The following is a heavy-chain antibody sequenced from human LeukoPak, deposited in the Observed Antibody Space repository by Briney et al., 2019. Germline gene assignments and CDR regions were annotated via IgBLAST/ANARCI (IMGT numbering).Heavy chain of an antibody. CDR3: AGLRRAYYYYMAV. J-gene: IGHJ6*03. CDR2: ISYHGRDT. Sequence: PGRSLRLACVASGFTFSNYAMHWVRQAPGEGLEWIAVISYHGRDTYYADSLKGRLTISRDNPKNTLYLQMSSLRAEDTAVYFCAGLRRAYYYYMAVWGKGPTVTVSS. CDR1: GFTFSNYA. V-gene: IGHV3-30*04.